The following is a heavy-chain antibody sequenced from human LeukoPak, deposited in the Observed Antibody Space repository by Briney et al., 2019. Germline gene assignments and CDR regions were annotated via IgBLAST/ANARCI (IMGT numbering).Heavy chain of an antibody. Sequence: PSETLSLTCAVYGVSFSGYYWSWIRQPPGKGLEWIGEINHSGSTNYNPSLKSRVTISVDTSKNQFSLKLSSVTAADTAVYYCAREALGPNPGSYGSGLPWGQGTLVTVSS. CDR3: AREALGPNPGSYGSGLP. CDR2: INHSGST. D-gene: IGHD3-10*01. CDR1: GVSFSGYY. V-gene: IGHV4-34*01. J-gene: IGHJ5*02.